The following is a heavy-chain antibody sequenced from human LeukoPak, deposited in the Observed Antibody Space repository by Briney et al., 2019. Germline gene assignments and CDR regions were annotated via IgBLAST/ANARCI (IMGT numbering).Heavy chain of an antibody. D-gene: IGHD1-26*01. J-gene: IGHJ1*01. CDR3: ARVADSGNYFQYFQH. Sequence: ASVKVSCKASGSTFTSYFMHWVRQAPGQGLEWVGVINPGSGSTTYAQKFQGRVTMTRDTSTSTVYMELSSLRSEDTAVYYCARVADSGNYFQYFQHWGQGTLVTVSS. V-gene: IGHV1-46*01. CDR1: GSTFTSYF. CDR2: INPGSGST.